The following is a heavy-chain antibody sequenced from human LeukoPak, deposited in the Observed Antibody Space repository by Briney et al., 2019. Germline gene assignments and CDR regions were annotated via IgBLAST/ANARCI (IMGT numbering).Heavy chain of an antibody. J-gene: IGHJ6*02. CDR3: ARDPVSSGGV. Sequence: PGRPLRLSCAASGFTFSSYSMNWVRQAPGKGLEWVSSISSSSSYIYYADSVKGRFTISRDNAKNSLYLQMNSLRAEDTAVYYCARDPVSSGGVWGQGTTVTVSS. CDR1: GFTFSSYS. CDR2: ISSSSSYI. D-gene: IGHD3-10*01. V-gene: IGHV3-21*01.